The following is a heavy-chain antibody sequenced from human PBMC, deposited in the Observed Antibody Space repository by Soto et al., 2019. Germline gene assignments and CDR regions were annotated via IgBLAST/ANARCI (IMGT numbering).Heavy chain of an antibody. CDR3: ARDRHAGCTYYLVP. Sequence: SETLSLPCIVSGGSITSYHWSWIRQFPGKGLEWIAYTSYTGNTNYNPSLKRPCTISMDTSTKQLSLKLSSMTSSHTAVYYCARDRHAGCTYYLVPWGQGTLVTVSS. CDR2: TSYTGNT. V-gene: IGHV4-59*01. J-gene: IGHJ4*03. D-gene: IGHD3-22*01. CDR1: GGSITSYH.